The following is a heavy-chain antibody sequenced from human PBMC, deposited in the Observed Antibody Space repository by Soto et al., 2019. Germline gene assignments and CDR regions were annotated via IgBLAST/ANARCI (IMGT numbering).Heavy chain of an antibody. J-gene: IGHJ4*02. Sequence: EVQLVESGGGLVKAGGSLRLFCTASGFTFRNYNMNWVRQAPGKGLEWVSSISTGGAYMFYADSVKGRFTISRDNAQNSLFLQIDRPGAEDTGVYYCARDIASPGGDYFDSWGQGTLVTVSS. D-gene: IGHD2-21*01. CDR2: ISTGGAYM. CDR1: GFTFRNYN. V-gene: IGHV3-21*06. CDR3: ARDIASPGGDYFDS.